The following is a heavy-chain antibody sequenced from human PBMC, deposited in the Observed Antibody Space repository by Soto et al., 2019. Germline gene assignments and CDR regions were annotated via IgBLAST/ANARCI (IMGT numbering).Heavy chain of an antibody. V-gene: IGHV1-18*01. J-gene: IGHJ6*02. CDR2: ISAYNGNT. Sequence: ASVKVSCKASGYTFTSYGISWVRQAPGQGLEWMGWISAYNGNTNYAQKLQGRVTMTTDTSTSTAYMELRSLRSDDTAVYYCARDRASRTTGYYYYGMVVWGQGTTVTVSS. CDR1: GYTFTSYG. D-gene: IGHD2-8*02. CDR3: ARDRASRTTGYYYYGMVV.